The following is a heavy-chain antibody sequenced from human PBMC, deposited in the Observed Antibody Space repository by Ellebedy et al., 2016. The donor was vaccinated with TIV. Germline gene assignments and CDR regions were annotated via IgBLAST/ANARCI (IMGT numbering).Heavy chain of an antibody. CDR1: GFTFSSYW. Sequence: GESLKISCAASGFTFSSYWMSWVRQAPGKGLEWVANIKEDGSEKNYVDSVKGRFTISRDNAKNSLYLQMNSRSADDTAVYYCVREVPNWFDPWGQGTLVTVSS. CDR2: IKEDGSEK. J-gene: IGHJ5*02. V-gene: IGHV3-7*01. CDR3: VREVPNWFDP.